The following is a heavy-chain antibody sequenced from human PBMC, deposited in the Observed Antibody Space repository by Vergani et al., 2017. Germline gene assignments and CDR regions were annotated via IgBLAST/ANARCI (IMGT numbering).Heavy chain of an antibody. CDR1: GFTFGDYA. J-gene: IGHJ6*03. Sequence: EVQLVESGGGLVKPGRSLRLSCAASGFTFGDYAMHWVRQTPGKGLEWVSGISWNSGRTGYADSVNGRFTISRDNAKNSLYLQMNSLRAEDTALYYCAKDRRGYYYYMDVWGKGTTVTVSS. CDR3: AKDRRGYYYYMDV. V-gene: IGHV3-9*01. CDR2: ISWNSGRT.